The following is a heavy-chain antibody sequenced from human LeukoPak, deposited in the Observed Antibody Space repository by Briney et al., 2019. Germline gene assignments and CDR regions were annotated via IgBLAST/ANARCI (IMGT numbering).Heavy chain of an antibody. D-gene: IGHD3-10*01. Sequence: SETLSLTCAVYGGSFSGYYWSWIRQPPGKGLEWIGEINHSGSTNYNPSIKSRVTISVDTSKNQFSLKLSSVTAADTAVYYCARGYYYGSGSYLDYWGQGTLVTVSS. J-gene: IGHJ4*02. CDR2: INHSGST. V-gene: IGHV4-34*01. CDR1: GGSFSGYY. CDR3: ARGYYYGSGSYLDY.